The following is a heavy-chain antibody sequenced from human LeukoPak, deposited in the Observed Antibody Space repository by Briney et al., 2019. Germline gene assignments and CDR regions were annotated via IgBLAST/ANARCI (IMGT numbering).Heavy chain of an antibody. V-gene: IGHV3-48*03. CDR3: AELGITMIGGV. CDR2: ISSSGSTI. CDR1: GFALRSYE. D-gene: IGHD3-10*02. J-gene: IGHJ6*04. Sequence: GGSLRLSCAASGFALRSYEMKWVRPAPGKGLEWVSYISSSGSTIYYADSVKGRFTISRDNAKNSLYLQMNSLRAEDTAVYYCAELGITMIGGVWGKGTTVTISS.